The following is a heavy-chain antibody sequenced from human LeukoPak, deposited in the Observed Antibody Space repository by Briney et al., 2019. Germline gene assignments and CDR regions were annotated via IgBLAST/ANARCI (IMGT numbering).Heavy chain of an antibody. CDR2: ISSSGSYI. CDR3: ARDRYGDYKNFDY. D-gene: IGHD4-17*01. CDR1: GFTFSSYS. Sequence: KPGGSLRLSCAASGFTFSSYSMNWVRQAPGKGLEWVSSISSSGSYIYYADSVKGRFTISRDNAKNSLYLQMNSLRAEDTAVYYCARDRYGDYKNFDYWGQGTLVTVSS. V-gene: IGHV3-21*01. J-gene: IGHJ4*02.